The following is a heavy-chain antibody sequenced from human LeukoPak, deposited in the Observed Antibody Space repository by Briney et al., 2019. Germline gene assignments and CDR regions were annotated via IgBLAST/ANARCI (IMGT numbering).Heavy chain of an antibody. CDR3: ARSAGGNYFDY. CDR2: ISSGTNYI. D-gene: IGHD2-8*02. V-gene: IGHV3-21*01. J-gene: IGHJ4*02. Sequence: GGSLRLSCAASGFTFDNYNMNWVRQAPGKGLEWVSSISSGTNYIFEADSVKGRFTVTKDTALDSLSLQMNSLRADDTAVYYCARSAGGNYFDYWDQGTLVTVSS. CDR1: GFTFDNYN.